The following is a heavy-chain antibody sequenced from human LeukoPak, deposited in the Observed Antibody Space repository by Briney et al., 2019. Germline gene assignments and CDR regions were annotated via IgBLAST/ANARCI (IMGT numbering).Heavy chain of an antibody. CDR2: ISGSGGST. CDR1: GVTFSSYA. Sequence: PGGSLRLSCAASGVTFSSYAMSWVRQAPGKGLEWVSAISGSGGSTYYADSVKGRFTISRDNSKNTLYLQMNSLRAEDTAVYYCAKDQIPGYQPLDVWGQGTTVTVSS. CDR3: AKDQIPGYQPLDV. D-gene: IGHD2-2*01. J-gene: IGHJ6*02. V-gene: IGHV3-23*01.